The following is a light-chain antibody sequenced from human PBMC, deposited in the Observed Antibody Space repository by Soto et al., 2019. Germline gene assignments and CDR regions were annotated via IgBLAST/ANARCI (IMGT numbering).Light chain of an antibody. Sequence: DIVMTQSPDSLAVSLGERATINCKSSQSVLYSSNNKKYLAWYQQKPGQPPKLLIYWASTRESGVPDRFSGCGSGTDFTLTISSLQAEDVAVYYCQQYYSTPLTFGGGTQVEIK. CDR3: QQYYSTPLT. CDR2: WAS. CDR1: QSVLYSSNNKKY. J-gene: IGKJ4*01. V-gene: IGKV4-1*01.